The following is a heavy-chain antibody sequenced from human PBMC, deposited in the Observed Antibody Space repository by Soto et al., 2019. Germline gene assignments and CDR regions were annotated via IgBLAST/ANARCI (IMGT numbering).Heavy chain of an antibody. J-gene: IGHJ5*02. CDR1: GYTFTSYA. V-gene: IGHV1-3*01. Sequence: QVQLVQSGAEVKKPGASVKVSCKASGYTFTSYAMHWVRQAPGQRLEWMGWINAGNGNTKYSQKFQGRVTITRDTSASTAYMELSSLRSEDMAVYYCARNIAAAGMIWFDPWGQGTLVTVSS. CDR2: INAGNGNT. D-gene: IGHD6-13*01. CDR3: ARNIAAAGMIWFDP.